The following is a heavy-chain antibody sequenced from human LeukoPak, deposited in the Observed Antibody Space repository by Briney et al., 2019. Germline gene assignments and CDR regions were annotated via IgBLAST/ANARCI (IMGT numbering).Heavy chain of an antibody. Sequence: GGSLRLSCAASGFTFSGSAMHWVRQASGKVLEWVGRIRSKANSYATAYAASVKGRFTISRDDSKNTAYLQMNSLKTEDTAVYYCTRHVCCSSTSLTLFDYWGQGTLVTVSS. D-gene: IGHD2-2*01. CDR1: GFTFSGSA. V-gene: IGHV3-73*01. CDR3: TRHVCCSSTSLTLFDY. CDR2: IRSKANSYAT. J-gene: IGHJ4*02.